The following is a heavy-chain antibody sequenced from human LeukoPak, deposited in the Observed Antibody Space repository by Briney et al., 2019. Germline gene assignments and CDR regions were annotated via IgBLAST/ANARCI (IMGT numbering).Heavy chain of an antibody. CDR1: GGSFSGYY. D-gene: IGHD1-26*01. V-gene: IGHV4-59*12. CDR2: IYYSGNT. J-gene: IGHJ6*03. CDR3: AREGAVGATKNYYYYMDV. Sequence: SETLSLTCAVYGGSFSGYYWSWIRQPPGKGLEWIAYIYYSGNTNYNPSLKSRVTISVDTSKNQFSLKLSSVTAADTAVYYCAREGAVGATKNYYYYMDVWGKGTTVTVSS.